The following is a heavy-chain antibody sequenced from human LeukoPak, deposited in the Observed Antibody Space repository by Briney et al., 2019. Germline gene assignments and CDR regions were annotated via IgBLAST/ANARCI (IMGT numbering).Heavy chain of an antibody. V-gene: IGHV3-30*18. D-gene: IGHD1-14*01. CDR1: RFTFSNYG. CDR3: AKELLTSPTAEDAFDI. Sequence: GRSLRLSCSASRFTFSNYGIHWVRQAPGKGLEWVAVISYNGNKKYYADSVKGRFTISRDNSKNTLYLQMNSLRAEDTAVYYCAKELLTSPTAEDAFDIWGQGTMVTVSS. CDR2: ISYNGNKK. J-gene: IGHJ3*02.